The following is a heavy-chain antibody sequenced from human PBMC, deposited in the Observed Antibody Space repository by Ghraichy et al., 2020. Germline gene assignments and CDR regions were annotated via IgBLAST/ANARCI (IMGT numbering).Heavy chain of an antibody. CDR1: GFSLRTNAVG. CDR2: IYWNDDK. V-gene: IGHV2-5*01. Sequence: SGPTLVKPTQTLTLTCTFSGFSLRTNAVGVGWIRQPPGKALEWLALIYWNDDKRYSPSLETRLTITKDTSKNQVVLGMTNIDPVHTDTYYCAHILRAYYFDYGGPGTLLTVSS. D-gene: IGHD3-16*01. J-gene: IGHJ4*02. CDR3: AHILRAYYFDY.